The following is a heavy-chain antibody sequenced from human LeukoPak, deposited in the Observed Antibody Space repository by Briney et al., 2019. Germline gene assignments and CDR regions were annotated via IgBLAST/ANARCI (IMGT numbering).Heavy chain of an antibody. V-gene: IGHV4-39*01. CDR3: ARRNDILTGYVFDF. CDR2: IYYSGST. Sequence: SETLSLTCTVSGGSVSSSIYYWGWIRQPPGKGLEWIGSIYYSGSTSYNPSLKSRVTISVDTSKNQFSLKLTSVTAADTAVYYCARRNDILTGYVFDFWGQGTLVTVSS. J-gene: IGHJ4*02. CDR1: GGSVSSSIYY. D-gene: IGHD3-9*01.